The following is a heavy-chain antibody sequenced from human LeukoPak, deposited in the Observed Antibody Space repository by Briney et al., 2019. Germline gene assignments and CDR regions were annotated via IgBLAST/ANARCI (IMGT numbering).Heavy chain of an antibody. J-gene: IGHJ4*02. D-gene: IGHD4-11*01. CDR2: THYSGNT. CDR1: GGSISSSY. V-gene: IGHV4-59*08. CDR3: ARQGPLTTAVTTRTNPFDY. Sequence: SETLSLTCTVSGGSISSSYWSWIRQPPGKGLEWNGYTHYSGNTNYNASLKSRVTISVDMSKNQFSLKLNSVTAADTAVYYCARQGPLTTAVTTRTNPFDYWGQGTLVTVSS.